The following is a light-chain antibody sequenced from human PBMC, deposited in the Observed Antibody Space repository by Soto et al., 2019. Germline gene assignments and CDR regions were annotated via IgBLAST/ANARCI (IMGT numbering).Light chain of an antibody. V-gene: IGLV1-44*01. J-gene: IGLJ2*01. CDR3: AAWNDSLKGVV. CDR2: SNN. CDR1: SSNIGSNT. Sequence: QPVLTQPPSASGTPGQRVTISCSGSSSNIGSNTVNWYHQLPGTAPKVLIYSNNQRPSGVPDRFSGSKSGTSASLAISGLQSEDEADYYCAAWNDSLKGVVFGGGTQLTVL.